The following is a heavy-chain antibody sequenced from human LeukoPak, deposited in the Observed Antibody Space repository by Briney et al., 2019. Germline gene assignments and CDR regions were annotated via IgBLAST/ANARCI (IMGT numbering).Heavy chain of an antibody. V-gene: IGHV4-38-2*01. J-gene: IGHJ3*02. CDR2: IYHSGST. Sequence: PSETLSLTCAVSGYSISSGYYWGWIRQPPGQGLEWIGSIYHSGSTYYNPSLKSRVSISVDTSKNQISLKLSYVTAADTAVYYCAEVGAFDIWGQGTMVTLSS. CDR1: GYSISSGYY. CDR3: AEVGAFDI. D-gene: IGHD3-10*01.